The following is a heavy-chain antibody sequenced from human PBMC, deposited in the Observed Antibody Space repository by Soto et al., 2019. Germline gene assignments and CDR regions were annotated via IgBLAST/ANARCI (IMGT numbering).Heavy chain of an antibody. D-gene: IGHD3-3*01. Sequence: GGSLRLSCAASGFTFSSYSMNWVRQAPGKGLEWVSSISSSSSYIYYADSVKGRFIISRDNAKNSLYLQMNSLRAEDTAVYYCARDLKNDEYYDFCSAPFLGVWGQGTMVTVSS. CDR2: ISSSSSYI. J-gene: IGHJ3*01. CDR1: GFTFSSYS. V-gene: IGHV3-21*01. CDR3: ARDLKNDEYYDFCSAPFLGV.